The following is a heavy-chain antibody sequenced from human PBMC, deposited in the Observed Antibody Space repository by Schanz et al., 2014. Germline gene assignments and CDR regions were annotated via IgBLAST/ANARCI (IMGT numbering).Heavy chain of an antibody. D-gene: IGHD5-12*01. CDR2: INTASGNT. J-gene: IGHJ4*02. Sequence: QVQLVQSGAEVKKPGASVKVSCKASGYTFSDYYIHWVRQAPGQGLEWMGWINTASGNTRYSEAFQGRVTMTTDTSTSTSYMELTSLRFDDTAVYYCARSFGGYDPAGALDYWGQGTLVTVSS. V-gene: IGHV1-2*02. CDR1: GYTFSDYY. CDR3: ARSFGGYDPAGALDY.